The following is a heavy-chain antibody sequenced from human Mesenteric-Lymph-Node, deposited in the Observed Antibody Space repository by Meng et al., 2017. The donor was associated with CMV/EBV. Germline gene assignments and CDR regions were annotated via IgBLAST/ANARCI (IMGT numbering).Heavy chain of an antibody. D-gene: IGHD2-2*01. CDR1: GYTFITYD. CDR3: ARELGVGTQRDYYYHAMDV. J-gene: IGHJ6*02. Sequence: ASVKVSCKASGYTFITYDISWVRQAPGKGLEWMGRISAYNGETDYVQKFQGRVTMTTDTSTRTAYMALRSLRSDDTAVYYCARELGVGTQRDYYYHAMDVWGQGTTVTVSS. CDR2: ISAYNGET. V-gene: IGHV1-18*01.